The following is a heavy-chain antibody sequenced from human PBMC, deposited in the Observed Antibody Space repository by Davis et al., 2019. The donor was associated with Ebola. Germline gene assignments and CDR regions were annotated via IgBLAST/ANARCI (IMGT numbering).Heavy chain of an antibody. Sequence: GESLKISCAASGFTFSDYAMNWVRQAPGKGLEWVAIISYDRSIEYYADSVKGRFTISRDISKNTLYLQMNSLRAEDKAVYYCAKVSYDYDAFDIWGQGTMVTVSS. V-gene: IGHV3-30-3*01. CDR3: AKVSYDYDAFDI. D-gene: IGHD5-12*01. CDR1: GFTFSDYA. J-gene: IGHJ3*02. CDR2: ISYDRSIE.